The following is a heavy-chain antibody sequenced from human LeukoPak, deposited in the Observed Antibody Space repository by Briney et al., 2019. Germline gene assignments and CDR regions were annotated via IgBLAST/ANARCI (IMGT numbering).Heavy chain of an antibody. CDR2: IYTSGST. CDR3: TSGNTLKGVDY. V-gene: IGHV4-61*02. Sequence: DPSETLSLTCSVSGDSIRSNNYYWTWVRQPAGKGLEWIGRIYTSGSTLYSPSLQSRVTISIDQSKNQFSLRLTSVTAADTAVYYCTSGNTLKGVDYWGQGTLVSVSS. CDR1: GDSIRSNNYY. D-gene: IGHD2/OR15-2a*01. J-gene: IGHJ4*02.